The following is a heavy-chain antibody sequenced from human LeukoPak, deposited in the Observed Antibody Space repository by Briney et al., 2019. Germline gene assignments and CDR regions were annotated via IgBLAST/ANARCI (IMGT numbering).Heavy chain of an antibody. J-gene: IGHJ4*02. D-gene: IGHD2-8*01. CDR2: IYPGDSDT. Sequence: GESLQISCEGSGYIFISYWIVCVRPLPGKGLEWMGIIYPGDSDTRYSPSFQGQVTISADKSISTAYLQWSSLKASDTAMYYCARHARYCSNGVCYVDYWGQGTLVTVSS. CDR3: ARHARYCSNGVCYVDY. CDR1: GYIFISYW. V-gene: IGHV5-51*01.